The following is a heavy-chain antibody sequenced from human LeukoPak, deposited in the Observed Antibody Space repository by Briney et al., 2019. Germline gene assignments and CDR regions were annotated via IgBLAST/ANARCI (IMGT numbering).Heavy chain of an antibody. Sequence: PSETLSLTCTVSGGSIGSGGSYWSWIRQHPGKGLEWIGYIYYSGSTYYKSSLKSRVTIAVDTSKNQFSLKLSSVTAADTAVYYCARHRSLNGGHYGSGLLYFDYWGQGTLVTVSS. CDR3: ARHRSLNGGHYGSGLLYFDY. D-gene: IGHD3-10*01. CDR2: IYYSGST. V-gene: IGHV4-39*01. J-gene: IGHJ4*02. CDR1: GGSIGSGGSY.